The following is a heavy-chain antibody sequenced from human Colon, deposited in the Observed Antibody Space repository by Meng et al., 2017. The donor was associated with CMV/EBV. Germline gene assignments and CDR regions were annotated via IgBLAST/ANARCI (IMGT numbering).Heavy chain of an antibody. CDR3: AGTIFGVVIIGEVDP. V-gene: IGHV4-34*01. CDR2: INHSRGT. Sequence: SQTLSLTCGVSGGPISGYYWSWIRQSPETGLEWIGGINHSRGTKYNPSLKNRVTISLDTSKKQFSLTLTSVTAADTAVYYCAGTIFGVVIIGEVDPWGQGTLVTVSS. J-gene: IGHJ5*02. CDR1: GGPISGYY. D-gene: IGHD3-3*01.